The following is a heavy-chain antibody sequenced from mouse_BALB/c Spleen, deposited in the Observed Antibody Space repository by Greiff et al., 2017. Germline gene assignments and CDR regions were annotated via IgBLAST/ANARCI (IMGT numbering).Heavy chain of an antibody. CDR2: IWAGGST. CDR3: ARDRGGSSGYWFAY. D-gene: IGHD3-1*01. Sequence: VQVVESGPGLVAPSQSLSITCTVSGFSLTSYGVHWVRQPPGKGLEWLGVIWAGGSTNYNSALMSRLSISKDNSKSQVFLKMNSLQTDDTAMYYCARDRGGSSGYWFAYWGQGTLVTVSA. CDR1: GFSLTSYG. V-gene: IGHV2-9*02. J-gene: IGHJ3*01.